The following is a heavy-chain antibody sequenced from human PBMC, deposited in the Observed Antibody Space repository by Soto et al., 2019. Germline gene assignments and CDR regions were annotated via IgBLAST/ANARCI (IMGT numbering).Heavy chain of an antibody. V-gene: IGHV3-21*01. CDR1: GFTFSIYSYS. D-gene: IGHD3-22*01. CDR2: ISSSSSYI. CDR3: ARDFFDSSGYYFGYYFDY. Sequence: GGSLRLSCAASGFTFSIYSYSMNWVRQAPGKGLEWVSSISSSSSYIYYADSVKGRFTISRDNAKNSLYLQMNSLRAEDTAVYYCARDFFDSSGYYFGYYFDYWGQGTLVTVSS. J-gene: IGHJ4*02.